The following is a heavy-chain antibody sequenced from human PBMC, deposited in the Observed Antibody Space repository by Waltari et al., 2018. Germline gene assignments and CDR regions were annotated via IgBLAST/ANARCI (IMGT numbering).Heavy chain of an antibody. Sequence: QVQLQESGPGLVKPSETLSLTCTVSGGSISSHYWSWIRQPPGKGLEWIGYIYYSGSTNYNPSLKSRVTISVDTSKNQFSLKLSSVTAADTAVYYCACSSSIAARPWRYFDYWGQGTLVTVSS. CDR3: ACSSSIAARPWRYFDY. CDR2: IYYSGST. D-gene: IGHD6-6*01. CDR1: GGSISSHY. J-gene: IGHJ4*02. V-gene: IGHV4-59*11.